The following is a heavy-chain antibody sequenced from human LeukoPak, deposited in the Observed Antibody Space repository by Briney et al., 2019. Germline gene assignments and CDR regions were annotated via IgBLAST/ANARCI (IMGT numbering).Heavy chain of an antibody. Sequence: SETLSLTCTVSGGSISSYYWSWIRQPAGKGLEWIGRIYTSGSTNYNPSLKSRVTMSVDTSKNQFSLKLSSVTAADTAVYYCASSYYYDSSGYFDYWGPGTLVTVSS. CDR1: GGSISSYY. CDR3: ASSYYYDSSGYFDY. J-gene: IGHJ4*02. CDR2: IYTSGST. V-gene: IGHV4-4*07. D-gene: IGHD3-22*01.